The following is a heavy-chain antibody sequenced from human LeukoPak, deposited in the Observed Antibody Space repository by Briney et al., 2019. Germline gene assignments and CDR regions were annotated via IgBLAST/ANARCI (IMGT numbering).Heavy chain of an antibody. CDR3: ARGAGRWRQLWDY. CDR2: INHSGST. J-gene: IGHJ4*02. D-gene: IGHD5-24*01. V-gene: IGHV4-34*01. CDR1: GGSFSGYY. Sequence: SETLSLTCAVYGGSFSGYYWSWIRQPPGKGLEWIGEINHSGSTNYNPSLKSRVTISVDTSKNQFSLKLSSVTAADTAVYYCARGAGRWRQLWDYWGQGTLVTVSS.